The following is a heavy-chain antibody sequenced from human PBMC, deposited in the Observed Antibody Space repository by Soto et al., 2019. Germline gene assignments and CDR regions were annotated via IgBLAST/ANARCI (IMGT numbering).Heavy chain of an antibody. D-gene: IGHD2-15*01. V-gene: IGHV3-23*01. CDR2: IRGSGGST. Sequence: EVQLLESGGGLVQPGGSLRLSCAASGFTFSSYAMSWVRQAPGKGLEWVSAIRGSGGSTYYADSVKGRFTISRDNSKNTLYLQMNSLRAEDTAVYYCAKAGGSLVVAATFSYWGQGTLVTVSS. CDR1: GFTFSSYA. CDR3: AKAGGSLVVAATFSY. J-gene: IGHJ4*02.